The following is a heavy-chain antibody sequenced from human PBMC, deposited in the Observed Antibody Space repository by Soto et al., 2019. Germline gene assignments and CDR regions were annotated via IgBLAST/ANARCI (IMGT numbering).Heavy chain of an antibody. CDR3: ARDLYSGSPDAFDI. Sequence: SVKVSCKASGGTFSSYAISWVRQAPGQGLEWMGGIIPIFGTANYAQKFQGRVTITADESTSTAYMELSSLRSEDTAVYYCARDLYSGSPDAFDIWGQGTMVTVSS. CDR2: IIPIFGTA. CDR1: GGTFSSYA. J-gene: IGHJ3*02. D-gene: IGHD1-26*01. V-gene: IGHV1-69*13.